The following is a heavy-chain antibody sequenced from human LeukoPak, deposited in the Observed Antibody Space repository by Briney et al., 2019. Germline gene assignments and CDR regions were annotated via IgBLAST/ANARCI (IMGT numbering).Heavy chain of an antibody. D-gene: IGHD3-16*01. CDR2: ISGSGHRT. CDR1: GFTFSSYG. CDR3: AKDWGEYFDYVWGSFTSFDF. J-gene: IGHJ4*02. Sequence: GGTLRLSCAASGFTFSSYGVSWVRQAPGKGLEWVSGISGSGHRTYYADSVKGRFTISRDNSKNTLYLQMNSLRAEDTAVYYCAKDWGEYFDYVWGSFTSFDFWGQGTLVTVSS. V-gene: IGHV3-23*01.